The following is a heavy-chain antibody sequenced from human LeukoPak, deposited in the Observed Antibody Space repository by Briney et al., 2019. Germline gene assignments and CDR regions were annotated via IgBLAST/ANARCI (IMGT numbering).Heavy chain of an antibody. Sequence: ASVKVSCKASGYTFTGYYIHWVRQAPGQGLEWMGRINPNTGGTNYAQKFQGRVTMTRDTSITTAYMELSRLTSDDTAIYYCAKVPPSMTPAGNWLDPWRQGALVTVSS. CDR2: INPNTGGT. V-gene: IGHV1-2*06. J-gene: IGHJ5*02. CDR1: GYTFTGYY. D-gene: IGHD2-2*01. CDR3: AKVPPSMTPAGNWLDP.